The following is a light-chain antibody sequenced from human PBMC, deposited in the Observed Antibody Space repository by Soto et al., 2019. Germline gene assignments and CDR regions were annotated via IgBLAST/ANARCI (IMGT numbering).Light chain of an antibody. CDR2: DAS. CDR1: QSITIW. J-gene: IGKJ1*01. Sequence: DIQMTQSPSTLSASVGDRVTITCRASQSITIWLAWYQRKPGKAPKLLIFDASNLESGVPSRFSGSESGTEFTLTISSLQPDDFATYYCQHYNSFSWTFGQGTKVDIK. V-gene: IGKV1-5*01. CDR3: QHYNSFSWT.